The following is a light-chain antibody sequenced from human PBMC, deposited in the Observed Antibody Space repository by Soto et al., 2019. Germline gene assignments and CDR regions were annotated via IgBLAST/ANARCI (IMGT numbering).Light chain of an antibody. V-gene: IGKV1-5*01. CDR2: DAS. CDR1: QNINRW. J-gene: IGKJ2*01. Sequence: DMQMTQSPSTLSASVGDRVTITCRASQNINRWLAWYQQRPGKAPKILMYDASTLESGVTSRFSDSGSGTEFTLTISSLQTDDSATYYCQQCLSFFGQGTKLEIK. CDR3: QQCLSF.